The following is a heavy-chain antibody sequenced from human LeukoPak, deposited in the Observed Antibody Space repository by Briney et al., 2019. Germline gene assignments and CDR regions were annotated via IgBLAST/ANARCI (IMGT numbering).Heavy chain of an antibody. J-gene: IGHJ4*02. CDR3: ATHSSPRYYFDS. Sequence: GESLKISCKASGYRFTDYWISWVRQMPGRGLEWMGRIDPSDSYRNYSPSFQGHVTISTDKSINTAYLQWSSLKASDTAIYYCATHSSPRYYFDSWGQGTLVAVSS. V-gene: IGHV5-10-1*01. CDR1: GYRFTDYW. CDR2: IDPSDSYR.